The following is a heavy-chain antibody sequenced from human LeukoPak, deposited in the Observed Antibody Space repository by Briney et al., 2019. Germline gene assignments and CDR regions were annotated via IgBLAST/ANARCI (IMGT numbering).Heavy chain of an antibody. CDR1: GGSISSSSYY. J-gene: IGHJ6*03. CDR2: IYYSGST. CDR3: ARGGGNGGGWVGHNYYMDV. Sequence: SETLSLTCTVSGGSISSSSYYWGWIRQPPGEGLEWIGSIYYSGSTYYNPSLKSRVTISVDTSKNQCSLKLSSVTAADTAVYYCARGGGNGGGWVGHNYYMDVWGKGTTVTVSS. D-gene: IGHD4-23*01. V-gene: IGHV4-39*07.